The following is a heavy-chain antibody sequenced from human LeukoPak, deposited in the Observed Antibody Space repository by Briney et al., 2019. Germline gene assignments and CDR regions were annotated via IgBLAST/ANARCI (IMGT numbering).Heavy chain of an antibody. Sequence: PSQTLSPTCTVSGGSISSYYWSWIRQPPGKGLEWIGYIYYSGSTNYNPSLKSRVTISVDTSKNQFSLKLSSVTAADTAVYYCARLPYSSGWFWAFDIWGQGTMVTVSS. V-gene: IGHV4-59*08. J-gene: IGHJ3*02. D-gene: IGHD6-19*01. CDR2: IYYSGST. CDR3: ARLPYSSGWFWAFDI. CDR1: GGSISSYY.